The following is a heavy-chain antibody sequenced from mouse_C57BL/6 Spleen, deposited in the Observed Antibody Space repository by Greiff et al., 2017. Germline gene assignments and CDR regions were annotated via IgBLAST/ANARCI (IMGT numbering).Heavy chain of an antibody. CDR3: ARGDKTAQATYFDY. J-gene: IGHJ2*01. Sequence: VQLQQPGAELVKPGASVKLSCKASGYTFTSYWMHWVKQRPGRGLEWIGRIDPNSGGTKYNEKFKSKATLTVDKPSSTAYKQLSSLTSEDSAVYYGARGDKTAQATYFDYWGQGTTLTVAS. D-gene: IGHD3-2*02. CDR2: IDPNSGGT. V-gene: IGHV1-72*01. CDR1: GYTFTSYW.